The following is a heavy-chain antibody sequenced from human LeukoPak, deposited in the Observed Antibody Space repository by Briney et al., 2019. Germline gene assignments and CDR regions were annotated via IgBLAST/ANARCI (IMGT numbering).Heavy chain of an antibody. CDR2: IIPIFGTA. J-gene: IGHJ6*03. D-gene: IGHD1-20*01. V-gene: IGHV1-69*05. CDR3: AANRYNWNYYYYYMYV. CDR1: GGTFSSYA. Sequence: SVKVSCKASGGTFSSYAISWVRQAPGQGLEWMGGIIPIFGTANYAQKFQGRVTITTDESTSTAYMELSSLRSEDTAVYYCAANRYNWNYYYYYMYVWGKGTTVTVSS.